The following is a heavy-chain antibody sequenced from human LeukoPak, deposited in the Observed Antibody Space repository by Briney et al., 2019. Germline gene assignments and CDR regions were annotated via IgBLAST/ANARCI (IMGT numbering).Heavy chain of an antibody. CDR3: ASGPRYNWNYGWYMDV. J-gene: IGHJ6*03. D-gene: IGHD1-7*01. Sequence: SETLSLTCTVSGGSISSYYWSWIRQPPGKGLEWIGYIYYSGSTNYNPSLKSRVTISVDTSKNQFSLKLSSVTAADTAVYYCASGPRYNWNYGWYMDVWGKGTTVTVSS. CDR1: GGSISSYY. CDR2: IYYSGST. V-gene: IGHV4-59*01.